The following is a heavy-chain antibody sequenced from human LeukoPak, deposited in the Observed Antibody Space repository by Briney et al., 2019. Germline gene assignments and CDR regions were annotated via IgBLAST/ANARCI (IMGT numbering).Heavy chain of an antibody. D-gene: IGHD3-22*01. CDR3: AKDTGYYYDSSDYFT. Sequence: GGSLRLSCAASGFTFDDYAMHWVRQAPGKGLEWVSLIGWNGGSTYYADSVKGRFTISRDNSKNSLYLQMNSLRAEDTALYYCAKDTGYYYDSSDYFTWGQGTLVTVSP. V-gene: IGHV3-43D*03. J-gene: IGHJ5*02. CDR1: GFTFDDYA. CDR2: IGWNGGST.